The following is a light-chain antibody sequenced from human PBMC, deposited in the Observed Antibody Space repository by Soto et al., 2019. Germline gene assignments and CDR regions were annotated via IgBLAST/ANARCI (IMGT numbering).Light chain of an antibody. CDR1: SSDVGSYNL. J-gene: IGLJ1*01. CDR2: EGS. Sequence: QSVLTQPASVSGSPGQSITISCTGTSSDVGSYNLVSWYQHHPGKAPRLMIYEGSKRPSGVYRFSGSKSGNTASLTISGLQAEDEADYYCCSYAGSSSLYVFGTGTKVTVL. CDR3: CSYAGSSSLYV. V-gene: IGLV2-23*01.